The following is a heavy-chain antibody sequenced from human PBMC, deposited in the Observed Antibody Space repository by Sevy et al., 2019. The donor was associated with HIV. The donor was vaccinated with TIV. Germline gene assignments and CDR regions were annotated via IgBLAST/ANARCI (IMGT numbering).Heavy chain of an antibody. CDR1: GFTFSDFW. Sequence: GGSLRLSCEVSGFTFSDFWMTWVRQSPGKGLEWVAYINQDERHINLLDSVRGRLTISRDNAKNSLYLQMDSLRAEDTAIYHCARDPDWGALDRWGQGTLVTVSS. D-gene: IGHD7-27*01. V-gene: IGHV3-7*01. J-gene: IGHJ5*02. CDR3: ARDPDWGALDR. CDR2: INQDERHI.